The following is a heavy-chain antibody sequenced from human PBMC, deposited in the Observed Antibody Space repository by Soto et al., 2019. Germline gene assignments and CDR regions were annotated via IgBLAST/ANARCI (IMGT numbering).Heavy chain of an antibody. CDR2: ISYDGSNK. CDR1: GFTFSSYA. Sequence: GGSLRLSCAASGFTFSSYAMHWVRQAPGKGLEWVAVISYDGSNKYYADSVKGRFTISRDNSKNTLYLQMNSLRAEDTAVYYCARISWGDDAFDIWGQGTMVTVSS. V-gene: IGHV3-30-3*01. CDR3: ARISWGDDAFDI. J-gene: IGHJ3*02. D-gene: IGHD3-16*01.